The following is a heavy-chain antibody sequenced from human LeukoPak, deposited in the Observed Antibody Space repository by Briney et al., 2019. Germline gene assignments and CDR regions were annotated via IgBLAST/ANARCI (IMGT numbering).Heavy chain of an antibody. CDR3: ARARWQLVPYFDS. D-gene: IGHD6-6*01. V-gene: IGHV1-2*02. J-gene: IGHJ4*02. Sequence: ASVKVSCKASGYTFTDYYMHWVRQAPGEGLEWMGWINPNSGGTNFAQKFQGRVAMTRDTSISTAYLELGSLRSDDTAVYFCARARWQLVPYFDSWGQGTLVTVSS. CDR2: INPNSGGT. CDR1: GYTFTDYY.